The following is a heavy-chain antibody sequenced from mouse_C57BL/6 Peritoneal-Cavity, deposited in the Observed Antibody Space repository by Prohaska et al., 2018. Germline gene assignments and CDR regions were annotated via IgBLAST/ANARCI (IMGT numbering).Heavy chain of an antibody. Sequence: EVKLLQSGGGLVPPGGSLRLSCAASGIDFSRYWMSWVRRAPGKGLEWIGEINPDSSTINYAPSLKDKFIISRDNAKNTLYLQMSKVRSEDTALYYCASTYWYFDVWGTGTTVTVSS. J-gene: IGHJ1*03. V-gene: IGHV4-1*01. CDR3: ASTYWYFDV. CDR2: INPDSSTI. CDR1: GIDFSRYW.